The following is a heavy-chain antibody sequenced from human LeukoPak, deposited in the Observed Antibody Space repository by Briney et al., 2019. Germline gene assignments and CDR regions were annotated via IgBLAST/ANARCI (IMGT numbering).Heavy chain of an antibody. CDR1: GYIFTSYY. V-gene: IGHV1-46*01. CDR2: INPSGGST. Sequence: ASVKVSCKASGYIFTSYYIHWVRQAPGQGLEWMGIINPSGGSTSYAQKFQGRVTMTRDMSTSTVYMELSSLRSEDTAVYYCARGSSYSSGFKISMGFDYWGQGTLVTVSS. D-gene: IGHD6-19*01. CDR3: ARGSSYSSGFKISMGFDY. J-gene: IGHJ4*02.